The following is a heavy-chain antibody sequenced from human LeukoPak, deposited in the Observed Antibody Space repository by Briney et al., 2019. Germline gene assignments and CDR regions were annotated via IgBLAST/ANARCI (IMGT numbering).Heavy chain of an antibody. V-gene: IGHV3-48*01. Sequence: GGSLRLSCAASGFTFSSYSMNWVRQAPGEGLEWVSYISSSSSTIYYADSVKGRFTISRDNAKNSLYLQMNSLRAEDTAVYYCARESRGGKADYWGQGTLVTVSS. D-gene: IGHD2-15*01. J-gene: IGHJ4*02. CDR2: ISSSSSTI. CDR1: GFTFSSYS. CDR3: ARESRGGKADY.